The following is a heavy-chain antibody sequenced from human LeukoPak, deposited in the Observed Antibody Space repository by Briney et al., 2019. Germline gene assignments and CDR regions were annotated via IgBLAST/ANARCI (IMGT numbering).Heavy chain of an antibody. Sequence: GGSLRLSCAASAFTFSSYAMTWVRQAPGKGLEWVSAVSGSGGSTYYADSVKGRFTISRDNSKNTLYLQMNSLRAEDTAVYYCASNLLRYFDRYGMDVWGQGTTVTVSS. J-gene: IGHJ6*02. CDR2: VSGSGGST. V-gene: IGHV3-23*01. CDR1: AFTFSSYA. CDR3: ASNLLRYFDRYGMDV. D-gene: IGHD3-9*01.